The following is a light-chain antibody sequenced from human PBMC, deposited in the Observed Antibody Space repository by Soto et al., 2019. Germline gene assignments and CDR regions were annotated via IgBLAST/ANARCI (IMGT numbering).Light chain of an antibody. CDR1: QDITYA. J-gene: IGKJ4*01. CDR2: TGS. V-gene: IGKV1-12*01. Sequence: DLPMTQSPSSVSASVGDRVTITCRASQDITYALAWFQQKSGEAPRLLIYTGSSLHSGVPSRFSGSGSWTDFTLTISGLQPEDFATYYCQQCNSFPLTFGGGTKVQIK. CDR3: QQCNSFPLT.